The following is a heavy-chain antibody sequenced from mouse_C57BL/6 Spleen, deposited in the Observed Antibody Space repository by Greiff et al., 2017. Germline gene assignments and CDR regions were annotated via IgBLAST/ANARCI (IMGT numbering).Heavy chain of an antibody. CDR1: GYTFTSYW. V-gene: IGHV1-59*01. J-gene: IGHJ3*01. CDR2: IDPSDSYT. Sequence: VQLQQPGAELVRPGTSVKLSCKASGYTFTSYWMHWVKQRPGQGLEWIGVIDPSDSYTNYTQKFKGKATLTVDTSSSTAYMQLSSLTSEDTAVYYCAKGGCYDAFAYWGQGTLVTVSA. D-gene: IGHD2-12*01. CDR3: AKGGCYDAFAY.